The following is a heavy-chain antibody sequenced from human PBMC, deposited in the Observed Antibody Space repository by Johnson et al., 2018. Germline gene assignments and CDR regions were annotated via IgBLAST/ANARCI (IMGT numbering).Heavy chain of an antibody. Sequence: QVQLQESGPGLVKPSETLSLICTVSGGSVISQNFFWSWVRQPPGKGLEFIGYISNTGSTNYNSSLQSRVTISAHTSKNQFSLTLSSVTQAEKAVYYCGRGFRGARGPVVDYWGQGTLVIVAS. D-gene: IGHD3-10*01. CDR2: ISNTGST. CDR3: GRGFRGARGPVVDY. CDR1: GGSVISQNFF. V-gene: IGHV4-61*01. J-gene: IGHJ4*02.